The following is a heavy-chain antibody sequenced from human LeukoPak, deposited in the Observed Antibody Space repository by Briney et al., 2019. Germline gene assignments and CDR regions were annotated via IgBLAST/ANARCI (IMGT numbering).Heavy chain of an antibody. Sequence: ASVKASCKASGYTFTSYYMHWVRQAPGQGLEWMGIINPSGGSTSYAQKFQGRVTMTRDMSTSTVYMELSSLRSEDTAVYYCASATGRFLEWLDYYYMDVWGKGTTVTVSS. CDR1: GYTFTSYY. V-gene: IGHV1-46*01. CDR3: ASATGRFLEWLDYYYMDV. D-gene: IGHD3-3*01. J-gene: IGHJ6*03. CDR2: INPSGGST.